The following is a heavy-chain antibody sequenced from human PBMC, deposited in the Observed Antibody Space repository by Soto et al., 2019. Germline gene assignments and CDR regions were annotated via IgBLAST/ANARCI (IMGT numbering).Heavy chain of an antibody. V-gene: IGHV4-39*01. Sequence: SETLSLTCTVSGGSISSSSYYWGWIRQPPGKGLEWIGSIYYSGSTYYNLSLKSRVTISVDTSKNQFSLKLSSVTAADTAVYYCASQDPSYYYYYMDVWGKGTTVTVSS. CDR2: IYYSGST. CDR3: ASQDPSYYYYYMDV. J-gene: IGHJ6*03. CDR1: GGSISSSSYY.